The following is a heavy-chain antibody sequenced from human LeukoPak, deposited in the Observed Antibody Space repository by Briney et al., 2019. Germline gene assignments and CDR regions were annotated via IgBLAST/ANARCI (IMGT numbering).Heavy chain of an antibody. J-gene: IGHJ5*02. CDR3: VKSDWFDP. Sequence: GGSLRLSCAASGFTFSSYAMSWVRQAPGKGLEWVSRSKYDGSTAMYAESVKGRFTISRDNARGTLYLQMNSLRVDDTAVYYCVKSDWFDPCGRGILVTVSS. CDR2: SKYDGSTA. CDR1: GFTFSSYA. V-gene: IGHV3-74*03.